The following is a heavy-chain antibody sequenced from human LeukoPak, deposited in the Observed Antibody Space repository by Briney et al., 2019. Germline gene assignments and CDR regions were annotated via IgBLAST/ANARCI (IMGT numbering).Heavy chain of an antibody. D-gene: IGHD6-19*01. CDR2: IIPILGIA. J-gene: IGHJ6*02. V-gene: IGHV1-69*04. CDR3: ARLGQWLAYGMDV. CDR1: GGTFSSYA. Sequence: SVKVSCKASGGTFSSYAISWVRQAPGQGLEWMGRIIPILGIANYAQKFQGRVTITADKCTSTAYMELSSLRSEDTAVYYCARLGQWLAYGMDVWGQGTTVTVSS.